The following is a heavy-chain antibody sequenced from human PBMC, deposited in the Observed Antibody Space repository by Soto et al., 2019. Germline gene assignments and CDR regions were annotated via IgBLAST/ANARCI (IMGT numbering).Heavy chain of an antibody. V-gene: IGHV1-3*01. Sequence: QVHLVQSGAEVQQPGASVRISCQTSGYVFTTSAIHWVRQAAGQSLEWMGWINPATGDTKYSQNVRGRVTFSLDTSASTVYMDVRSLTSHDTAVYYCARAAGRSKLLPYYFDPWGQGTLVTVSS. CDR3: ARAAGRSKLLPYYFDP. J-gene: IGHJ5*02. D-gene: IGHD3-22*01. CDR2: INPATGDT. CDR1: GYVFTTSA.